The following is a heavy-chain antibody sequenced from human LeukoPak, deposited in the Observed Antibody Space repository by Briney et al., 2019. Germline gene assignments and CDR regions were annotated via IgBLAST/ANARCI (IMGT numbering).Heavy chain of an antibody. Sequence: SETLSLTCSVSGGSISSITYYCGWIRQPPGKELEWIGSIYYSGSTDYNPSLRSRVTISVDTSKNQFSLKLSSVTATDTAVYYCARQARENWFDPWGQGTLVTVSS. V-gene: IGHV4-39*01. CDR1: GGSISSITYY. CDR2: IYYSGST. CDR3: ARQARENWFDP. J-gene: IGHJ5*02.